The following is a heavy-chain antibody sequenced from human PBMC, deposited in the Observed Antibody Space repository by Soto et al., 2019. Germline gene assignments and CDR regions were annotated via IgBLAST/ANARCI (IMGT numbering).Heavy chain of an antibody. D-gene: IGHD3-22*01. CDR2: IYYSGST. Sequence: PSETLSLTCTVPCGSISSGDYYWSWIRQPPGKGLEWIGYIYYSGSTYYNPSLKSRVTISVDTSKNQFSLKLSSVTAADTAVYYCARVLPPVYYYDTSGYFDSWGQGTLVTVSS. J-gene: IGHJ4*02. CDR3: ARVLPPVYYYDTSGYFDS. V-gene: IGHV4-30-4*01. CDR1: CGSISSGDYY.